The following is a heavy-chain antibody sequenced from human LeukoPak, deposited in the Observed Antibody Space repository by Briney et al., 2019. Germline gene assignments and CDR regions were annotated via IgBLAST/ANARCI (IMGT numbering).Heavy chain of an antibody. Sequence: SETLSLTCTVSGGSISSYFWSWIRQPAGKGLEWIGRIHSTGTTNYNPSLKSRVTMPVDTPKNQFSLKLNSVTAADTAVYYCARGAGNYVFDYWGQGTLVTVSS. J-gene: IGHJ4*02. V-gene: IGHV4-4*07. CDR3: ARGAGNYVFDY. CDR2: IHSTGTT. D-gene: IGHD3-10*01. CDR1: GGSISSYF.